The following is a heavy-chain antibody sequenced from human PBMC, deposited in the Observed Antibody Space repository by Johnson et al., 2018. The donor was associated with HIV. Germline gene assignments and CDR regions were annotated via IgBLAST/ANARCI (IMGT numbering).Heavy chain of an antibody. J-gene: IGHJ3*02. CDR1: GFTVSSNY. CDR2: IYSGDST. Sequence: VQLVESGGGLVQPGGSLRLSCAASGFTVSSNYMNWVRQAPGKGLDWVSLIYSGDSTYYADSVKGRFSISRDNSKNTRYLQMNSLRAEDTAVYYCARDRPIAAGCHDAFDIWGQGTMVTVSS. CDR3: ARDRPIAAGCHDAFDI. D-gene: IGHD6-13*01. V-gene: IGHV3-66*01.